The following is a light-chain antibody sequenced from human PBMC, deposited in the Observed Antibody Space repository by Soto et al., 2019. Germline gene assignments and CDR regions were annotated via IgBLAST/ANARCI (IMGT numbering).Light chain of an antibody. CDR3: QQRSNWPVT. Sequence: EIVLTQSPATLSLSPGERATLSCRASQSVSSYLAGYQQKPGQAPRLLIYDASNRATGIPARFSGSGSGTDFTLTISSLEPEDFAVDYCQQRSNWPVTFGQGTRLEIK. CDR1: QSVSSY. V-gene: IGKV3-11*01. CDR2: DAS. J-gene: IGKJ5*01.